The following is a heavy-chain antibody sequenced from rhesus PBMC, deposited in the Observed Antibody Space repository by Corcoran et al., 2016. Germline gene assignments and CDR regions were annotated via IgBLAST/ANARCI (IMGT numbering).Heavy chain of an antibody. D-gene: IGHD4-23*01. CDR3: TRAEYKRYWYFDL. CDR2: ISPYNGNK. J-gene: IGHJ2*01. CDR1: GSTFTSYY. V-gene: IGHV1-180*01. Sequence: QVQLVQSGAEIKQPGASVKLSCKASGSTFTSYYMHWGRQAPGQCLEWIGLISPYNGNKGYAQNFQGRVTITTDTSTSTGYMELSSLRSEDTAVYYCTRAEYKRYWYFDLWGPGTPITISS.